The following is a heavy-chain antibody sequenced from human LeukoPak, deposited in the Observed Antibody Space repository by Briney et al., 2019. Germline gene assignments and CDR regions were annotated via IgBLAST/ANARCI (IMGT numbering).Heavy chain of an antibody. CDR1: GFTFSSYA. Sequence: GGSLRLSCAASGFTFSSYAMHWVRQAPGKGLEWVAVISYDGSNKYYADSVKGRFTISRDNSKNTLYLQMNSLRAEDTAVYYCAASAGTNTTYNWFDPWGQGTLVTVSS. J-gene: IGHJ5*02. CDR2: ISYDGSNK. D-gene: IGHD6-13*01. V-gene: IGHV3-30-3*01. CDR3: AASAGTNTTYNWFDP.